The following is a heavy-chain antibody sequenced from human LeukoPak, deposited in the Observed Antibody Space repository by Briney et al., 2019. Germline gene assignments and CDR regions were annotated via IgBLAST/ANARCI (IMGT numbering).Heavy chain of an antibody. CDR3: ASDYCSSTSCNFDY. D-gene: IGHD2-2*01. J-gene: IGHJ4*02. CDR2: IWYDGSNK. CDR1: GFTFSSYA. V-gene: IGHV3-33*08. Sequence: SGGSLRLSCAASGFTFSSYAMSWVRQAPGKGLEWVAVIWYDGSNKYYADSVKGRFTISRDNSKNTLYLQMNSLRAEDTAVYYCASDYCSSTSCNFDYWGQGTLVTVSS.